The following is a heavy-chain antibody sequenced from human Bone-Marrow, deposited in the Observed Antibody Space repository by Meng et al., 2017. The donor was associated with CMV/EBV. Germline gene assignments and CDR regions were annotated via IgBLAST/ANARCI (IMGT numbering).Heavy chain of an antibody. D-gene: IGHD2-2*01. CDR3: TRAVVVPAAILIFDAFDI. V-gene: IGHV1-69*05. CDR2: IIPIFSTA. CDR1: GGTFSSYA. Sequence: SVKVSCKASGGTFSSYAISWVRQAPGQGLEWMGGIIPIFSTANYAQKFQGRVTITTDESTSTAYMELSSLRSEDTAVYYCTRAVVVPAAILIFDAFDIWGQGTMVTVSS. J-gene: IGHJ3*02.